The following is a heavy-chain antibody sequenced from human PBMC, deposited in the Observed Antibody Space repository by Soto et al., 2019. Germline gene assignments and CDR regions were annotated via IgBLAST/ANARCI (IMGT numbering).Heavy chain of an antibody. CDR3: AREGTPLRAIFDY. CDR1: GGYISSYY. Sequence: PSETLSLTCTASGGYISSYYLSWIRHPPGKGLEWIGYIYYSGSTNYNPSLKSRVTISVDTSKNQFSLKLSSVTSLTSEDTAVYYCAREGTPLRAIFDYWGQGTLVTVSS. J-gene: IGHJ4*02. CDR2: IYYSGST. V-gene: IGHV4-59*01. D-gene: IGHD3-16*01.